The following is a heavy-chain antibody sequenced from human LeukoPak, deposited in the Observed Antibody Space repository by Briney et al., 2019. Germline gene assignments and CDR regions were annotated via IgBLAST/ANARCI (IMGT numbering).Heavy chain of an antibody. Sequence: QTLSLTCAISGDSVSSNSGGWNWIRQSPSRGLEWLGRTYYRSEWHIDYADSVKSRITINPDTSKNQFSLQLKSVTPEDTAVYYCVRGGLVRGTLNSLSAFDIWGQGTMVTVSS. CDR1: GDSVSSNSGG. D-gene: IGHD3-10*01. J-gene: IGHJ3*02. V-gene: IGHV6-1*01. CDR2: TYYRSEWHI. CDR3: VRGGLVRGTLNSLSAFDI.